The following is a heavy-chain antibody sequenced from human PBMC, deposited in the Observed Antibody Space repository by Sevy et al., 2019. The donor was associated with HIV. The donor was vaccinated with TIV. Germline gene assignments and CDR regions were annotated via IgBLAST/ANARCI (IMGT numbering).Heavy chain of an antibody. CDR3: VPGGRTSPGVA. V-gene: IGHV3-30-3*01. CDR1: GFTFSSYA. J-gene: IGHJ4*02. D-gene: IGHD2-2*01. CDR2: ISYDGSNK. Sequence: GGSLRLSCAASGFTFSSYAMHWVRQAPGKGLEWVAVISYDGSNKYYADSVKGRFTISRDNSKNTLYLQMNSLRAEDTAVYYCVPGGRTSPGVARGQGTLVTVSS.